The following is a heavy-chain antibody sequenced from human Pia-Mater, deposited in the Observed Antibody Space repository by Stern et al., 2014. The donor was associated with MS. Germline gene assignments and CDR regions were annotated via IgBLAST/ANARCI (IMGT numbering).Heavy chain of an antibody. Sequence: VQLLQSGGGVVQPGRSLRLSCEASGFTFSTYGNHWVPQAPGKGLEWVAVIWYDGNNKYYADSVKGRFTVSRDNSKNTLYLQMDSLSAEDTAVYYCAGAYDSSGYYDYWGLGTLVTVSS. CDR1: GFTFSTYG. D-gene: IGHD3-22*01. CDR3: AGAYDSSGYYDY. V-gene: IGHV3-33*01. J-gene: IGHJ4*02. CDR2: IWYDGNNK.